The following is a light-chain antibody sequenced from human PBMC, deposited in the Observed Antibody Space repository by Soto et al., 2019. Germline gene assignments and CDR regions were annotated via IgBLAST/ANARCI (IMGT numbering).Light chain of an antibody. CDR3: QQHINWPLT. V-gene: IGKV3-11*01. J-gene: IGKJ4*01. CDR2: EVS. CDR1: QTVSSS. Sequence: EIVLTQSPATLSLSPGERATLSCRASQTVSSSLAWYQQKPGQAPRLLIYEVSNRATGIPARFSCSGSGAVFTLTISSLEPGDFALYYCQQHINWPLTFGGGTKV.